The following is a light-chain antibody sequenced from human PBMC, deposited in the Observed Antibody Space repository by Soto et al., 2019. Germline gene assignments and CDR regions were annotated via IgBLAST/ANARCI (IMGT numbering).Light chain of an antibody. J-gene: IGLJ1*01. CDR1: SSHVRGYNY. Sequence: QCVLTQAASVSGFPGESITISCTGTSSHVRGYNYVSWYQQHPGRAPKLMIYDVSNRPSGVSNRFSGSKSGNTASLTISGLQAEDEADYYCRSYTSSSTLLGTGTKATVL. V-gene: IGLV2-14*01. CDR3: RSYTSSSTL. CDR2: DVS.